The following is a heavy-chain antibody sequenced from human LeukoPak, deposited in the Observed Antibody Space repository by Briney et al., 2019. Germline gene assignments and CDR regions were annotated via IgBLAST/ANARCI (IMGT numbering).Heavy chain of an antibody. J-gene: IGHJ4*02. Sequence: GGSLRLSCAASGFTFSSYEMNWVRQAPGKGLEWVSYISSSGSTIYYADSVKGRFTISRDNAKNSLYLQMNSLRAEDTAVYYCARRATTDRGYSYGLDYWGQGTLVTVAS. CDR2: ISSSGSTI. V-gene: IGHV3-48*03. CDR1: GFTFSSYE. D-gene: IGHD5-18*01. CDR3: ARRATTDRGYSYGLDY.